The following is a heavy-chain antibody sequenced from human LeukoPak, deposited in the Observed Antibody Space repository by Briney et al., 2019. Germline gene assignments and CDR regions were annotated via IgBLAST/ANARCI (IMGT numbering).Heavy chain of an antibody. CDR3: ASLSSPDYYYGMDV. CDR2: ISGSGGST. Sequence: GGSLRLSCAASGFTFSSYAMSWVRQAPGKGLEWVSAISGSGGSTYYADSVKGRFTISRDNSKNTLYLQMNSLRAEDTAVYYCASLSSPDYYYGMDVWGQGTTVTVSS. V-gene: IGHV3-23*01. J-gene: IGHJ6*02. CDR1: GFTFSSYA.